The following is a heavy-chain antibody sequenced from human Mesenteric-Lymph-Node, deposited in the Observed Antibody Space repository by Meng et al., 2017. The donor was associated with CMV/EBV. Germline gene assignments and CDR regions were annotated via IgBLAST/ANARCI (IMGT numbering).Heavy chain of an antibody. J-gene: IGHJ3*02. D-gene: IGHD2-21*01. CDR3: ARVSYCGGDCYYPEAFGI. V-gene: IGHV4-61*01. CDR2: IFYSGRT. CDR1: GGSVSATTYY. Sequence: SETLSLTCAVSGGSVSATTYYWSWIRQPPGMALEWIGYIFYSGRTNYNPSLKSRVTISLDTSKNQFSLKVNSVTAADTAVYYCARVSYCGGDCYYPEAFGIWGRGTVVTVSS.